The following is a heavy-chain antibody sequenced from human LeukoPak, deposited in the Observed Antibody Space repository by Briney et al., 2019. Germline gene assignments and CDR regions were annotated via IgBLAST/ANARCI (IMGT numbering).Heavy chain of an antibody. D-gene: IGHD6-19*01. CDR3: ARVGSGWGLDY. CDR2: ISSSGTTT. V-gene: IGHV3-48*03. Sequence: GGSPRLSCAASGFTFRNYEMNWARQAPGKGLEWVSYISSSGTTTYYADSVKGRFAISRDNARNSLYLQMNTLRAEDTAVYYCARVGSGWGLDYWGQGTLVTVSS. J-gene: IGHJ4*02. CDR1: GFTFRNYE.